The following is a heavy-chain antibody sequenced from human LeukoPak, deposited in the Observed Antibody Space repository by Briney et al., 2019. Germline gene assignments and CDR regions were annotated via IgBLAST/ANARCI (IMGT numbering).Heavy chain of an antibody. CDR3: ARATYSSSSRHFDY. V-gene: IGHV3-74*01. D-gene: IGHD6-6*01. J-gene: IGHJ4*02. CDR1: GFTFSTYW. Sequence: GGSLRLSCAASGFTFSTYWMHWVRQAPGKGPVWVSRISTDGNITNYADSVKGRFTISRDNAKNTLYLQMNSLRAEDTAVYYCARATYSSSSRHFDYWGQGTLVTVSS. CDR2: ISTDGNIT.